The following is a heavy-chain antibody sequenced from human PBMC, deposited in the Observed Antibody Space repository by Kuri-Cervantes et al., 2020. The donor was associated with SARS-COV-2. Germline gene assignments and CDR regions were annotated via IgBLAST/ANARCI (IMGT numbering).Heavy chain of an antibody. J-gene: IGHJ6*02. Sequence: ESLKISCEASGVTFSSYWMHWVRQAPGKGLVWVSRINSDGSSTSYADSVKGRFTISRDNAKNTLYLQMNSLRAEDTAVYYCARDRYDFWSGLGYYYYGMDVWGQGTTVTVSS. D-gene: IGHD3-3*01. V-gene: IGHV3-74*01. CDR2: INSDGSST. CDR1: GVTFSSYW. CDR3: ARDRYDFWSGLGYYYYGMDV.